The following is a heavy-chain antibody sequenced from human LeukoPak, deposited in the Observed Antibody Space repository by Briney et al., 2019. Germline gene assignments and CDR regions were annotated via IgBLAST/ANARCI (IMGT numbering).Heavy chain of an antibody. Sequence: QSGGSLRLSCAASGFTFSSYAMSWVRQAPGKGLEWVAVISYDGSNKYYADSVKGRFTISRDNSKNTLYLQMNSLRAEDTAVYYCARALLLAVAGGAAEYFQHWGQGTLVTVSS. D-gene: IGHD6-19*01. V-gene: IGHV3-30-3*01. CDR1: GFTFSSYA. CDR2: ISYDGSNK. CDR3: ARALLLAVAGGAAEYFQH. J-gene: IGHJ1*01.